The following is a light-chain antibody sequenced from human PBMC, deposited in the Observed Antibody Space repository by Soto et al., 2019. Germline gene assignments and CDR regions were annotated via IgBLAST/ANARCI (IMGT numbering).Light chain of an antibody. Sequence: DIQMTQSPSSLSASVGDRVTITCRASQSISSYLNWYQQKPGKAPKLLIYAASSLQSGVPSRFSGSGSGTDFTLTISSLQTEDFATYECQQSYSTPKTFGQGTKVEIK. CDR2: AAS. V-gene: IGKV1-39*01. CDR1: QSISSY. CDR3: QQSYSTPKT. J-gene: IGKJ1*01.